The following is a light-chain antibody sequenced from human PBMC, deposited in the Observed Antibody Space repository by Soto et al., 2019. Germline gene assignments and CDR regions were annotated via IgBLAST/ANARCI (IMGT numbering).Light chain of an antibody. CDR3: SSYSNSGTYV. J-gene: IGLJ1*01. V-gene: IGLV2-14*01. CDR1: SSDIGGSRY. CDR2: EAT. Sequence: QSALTQPASVSGSPGQSITISCTGTSSDIGGSRYVSWYQQHPGKAPKLITYEATDRSDGASNRFSGSKSGHTASLIISGLQTEDEADYYCSSYSNSGTYVFGTGTKLTVL.